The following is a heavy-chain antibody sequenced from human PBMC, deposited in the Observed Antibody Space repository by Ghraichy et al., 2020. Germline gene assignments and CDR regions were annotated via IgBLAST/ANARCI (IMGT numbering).Heavy chain of an antibody. CDR3: AGTHIAVAGYYYYYGMDV. D-gene: IGHD6-19*01. CDR1: GFTVSSNY. Sequence: GESLNISCAASGFTVSSNYMSWVRQAPGKGLEWVSVIYSGGSTYYADSVKGRFTISRDNSKNTLYLQMNSLRAEDTAVYYCAGTHIAVAGYYYYYGMDVWGQGTTVTVSS. J-gene: IGHJ6*02. CDR2: IYSGGST. V-gene: IGHV3-53*01.